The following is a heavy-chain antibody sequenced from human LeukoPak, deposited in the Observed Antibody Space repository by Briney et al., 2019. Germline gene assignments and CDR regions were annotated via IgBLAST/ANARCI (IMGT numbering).Heavy chain of an antibody. CDR2: ISGNGGKI. J-gene: IGHJ4*02. Sequence: GGSLRLSCAASGFTFNNYAMSWVRQAPGKGLECVSGISGNGGKIYYADSVKGRFTISRDNSKNTLYLQMNSLRDEDTAVYYCAKRRTTLDFFDYWGQGTLVTVSS. CDR3: AKRRTTLDFFDY. D-gene: IGHD4-11*01. V-gene: IGHV3-23*01. CDR1: GFTFNNYA.